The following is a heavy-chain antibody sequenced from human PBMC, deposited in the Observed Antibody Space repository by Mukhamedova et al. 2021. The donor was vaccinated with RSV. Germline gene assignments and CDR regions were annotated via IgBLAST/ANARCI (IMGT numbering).Heavy chain of an antibody. CDR2: PIFGTA. V-gene: IGHV1-69*01. D-gene: IGHD2-2*01. CDR3: ARGLAPAAMNAVDY. Sequence: PIFGTANYAQKFQGRVTITADESTSTAYMELSSLRSEDTAVYYCARGLAPAAMNAVDYWGQGNLVTVSS. J-gene: IGHJ4*02.